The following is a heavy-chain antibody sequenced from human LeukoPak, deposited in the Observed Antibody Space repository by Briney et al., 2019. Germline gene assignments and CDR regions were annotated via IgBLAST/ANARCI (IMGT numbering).Heavy chain of an antibody. D-gene: IGHD6-13*01. CDR3: AVLRQLAESDH. J-gene: IGHJ4*02. CDR1: GFTFSSYS. CDR2: ISSSSSYI. Sequence: GGSLRLSCAASGFTFSSYSMNWVRQAPGKGLEWVSSISSSSSYIYYADSVKGRFTISRDNAKNSLYLQMNSLRAEDTAVYYCAVLRQLAESDHWGQGTLVTVSS. V-gene: IGHV3-21*01.